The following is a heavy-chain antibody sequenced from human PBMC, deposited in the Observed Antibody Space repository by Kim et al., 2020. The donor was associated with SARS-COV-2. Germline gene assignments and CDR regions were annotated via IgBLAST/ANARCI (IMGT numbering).Heavy chain of an antibody. V-gene: IGHV3-15*01. J-gene: IGHJ6*02. D-gene: IGHD1-26*01. CDR3: TTDHSGASGSGSYYYYYGMDV. Sequence: GGSLRLSCAASGFTFSNAWMSWVRQAPGMGLEWVGRIKSKTDGGTTDYAAPVKGRFTISRDDSKNTLYLQMNSLKTEDTAVYYCTTDHSGASGSGSYYYYYGMDVWGQGTTVTVSS. CDR2: IKSKTDGGTT. CDR1: GFTFSNAW.